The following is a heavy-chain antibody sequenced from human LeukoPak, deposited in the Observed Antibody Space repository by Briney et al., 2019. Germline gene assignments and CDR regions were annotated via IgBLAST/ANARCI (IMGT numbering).Heavy chain of an antibody. CDR1: GFTFSDYY. CDR2: ISSSGSTI. V-gene: IGHV3-11*04. CDR3: ARDQRGDYEMAY. D-gene: IGHD4-17*01. J-gene: IGHJ4*02. Sequence: GGSLRLSCAASGFTFSDYYMSWIRQAPGKGLEWVSYISSSGSTIYYTDSVKGRFTISRDNAKNSLYLQMNSLRAEDMAVYYCARDQRGDYEMAYWGQGTLVTVSS.